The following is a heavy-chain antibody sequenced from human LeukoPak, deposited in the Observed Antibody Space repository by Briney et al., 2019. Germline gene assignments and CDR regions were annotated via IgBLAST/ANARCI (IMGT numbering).Heavy chain of an antibody. Sequence: ASVKVSCKASGYSFTVFGISWARQAPGQGLEWMGGIIPIFGTANYAQKFQGRVTITADESTSTAYMELSSLRSEDTAVYYCARDLEYSSSSFHYYYMDVWGKGTTVTVSS. CDR2: IIPIFGTA. CDR3: ARDLEYSSSSFHYYYMDV. CDR1: GYSFTVFG. V-gene: IGHV1-69*13. D-gene: IGHD6-6*01. J-gene: IGHJ6*03.